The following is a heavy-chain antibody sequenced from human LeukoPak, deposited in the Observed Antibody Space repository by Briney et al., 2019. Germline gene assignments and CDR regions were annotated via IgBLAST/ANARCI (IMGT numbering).Heavy chain of an antibody. Sequence: GGSLRLSCAASGFTFSDSAMSWVRQTPGKGLEWVSSISASTGSIHYADSVKGRFTISRDNGKKSVYLQMNSLRVEDTAVYFCASSPRLVGGVIGWFDPWGRGTLVTV. CDR2: ISASTGSI. CDR3: ASSPRLVGGVIGWFDP. J-gene: IGHJ5*02. V-gene: IGHV3-21*01. CDR1: GFTFSDSA. D-gene: IGHD3-16*02.